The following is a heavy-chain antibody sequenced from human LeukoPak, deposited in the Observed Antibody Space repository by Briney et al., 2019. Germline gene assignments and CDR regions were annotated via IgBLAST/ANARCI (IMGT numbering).Heavy chain of an antibody. V-gene: IGHV1-18*04. CDR2: ISAYNGNT. CDR3: ARVKWDSSGYYSNY. J-gene: IGHJ4*02. CDR1: GYTFTGYY. Sequence: GASVKVSCKASGYTFTGYYMHWVRQAPGQGLEWMGWISAYNGNTNYAQKLQGRVTMTTDTSTSTAYMELRSLRSDNTAVYYCARVKWDSSGYYSNYWGQGTLVTVSS. D-gene: IGHD3-22*01.